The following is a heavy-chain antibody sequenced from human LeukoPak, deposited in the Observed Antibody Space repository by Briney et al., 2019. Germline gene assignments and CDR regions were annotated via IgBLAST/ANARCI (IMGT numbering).Heavy chain of an antibody. D-gene: IGHD2-2*01. V-gene: IGHV1-24*01. Sequence: ASVKVSCKVSGYTLTELSMHWVRQAPGKGLEWMGGFDPEDGETIYAQKFQGRVTMTEDTSTDTAYMELSSLRSEDTAVYYCATIPRYCSSTSCYSGYWGQGTLVTVSS. CDR1: GYTLTELS. J-gene: IGHJ4*02. CDR2: FDPEDGET. CDR3: ATIPRYCSSTSCYSGY.